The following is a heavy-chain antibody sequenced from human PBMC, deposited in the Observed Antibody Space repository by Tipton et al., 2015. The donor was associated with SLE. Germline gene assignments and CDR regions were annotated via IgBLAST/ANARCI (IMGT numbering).Heavy chain of an antibody. Sequence: TLSLTCAVSGYSISSGFYWGWIRQPPGKGLEWIGSIYHTGITYYNPSLKSRVTISLDTSKNQFSLNLRSVTAADTAVYYCARLDIVVVVAATSAFDIWGQGTMVTVSS. CDR1: GYSISSGFY. CDR2: IYHTGIT. J-gene: IGHJ3*02. V-gene: IGHV4-38-2*01. CDR3: ARLDIVVVVAATSAFDI. D-gene: IGHD2-15*01.